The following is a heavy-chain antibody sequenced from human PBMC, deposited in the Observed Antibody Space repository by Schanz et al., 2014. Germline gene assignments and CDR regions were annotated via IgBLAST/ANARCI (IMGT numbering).Heavy chain of an antibody. J-gene: IGHJ6*02. Sequence: QVQLQESGPGLVKPSQTLSLTCAVSGGSISSGGYSWSWIRQPPGKGLEWIGYIFFRGSTYYNPSLKSEVTISIAASKNQCSLRLPSVTAADTAVYYCYGMDVWGQGTTVTVSS. CDR1: GGSISSGGYS. V-gene: IGHV4-30-4*07. CDR2: IFFRGST. CDR3: YGMDV.